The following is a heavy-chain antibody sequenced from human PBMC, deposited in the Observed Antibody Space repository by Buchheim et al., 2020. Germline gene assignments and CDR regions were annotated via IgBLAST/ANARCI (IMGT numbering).Heavy chain of an antibody. CDR2: IRSNSDGGTS. CDR3: TSGLEWSTSTES. J-gene: IGHJ5*02. CDR1: GFTFSSAW. D-gene: IGHD3-3*01. V-gene: IGHV3-15*01. Sequence: EVQLVESGGGLVKPGGSLRLSCAVSGFTFSSAWVVWVRQAPGKGLEWVGRIRSNSDGGTSDYGAPVKGRFTISRDDSKNTLYLQMNSLKTEDTAIYYCTSGLEWSTSTESWGQGTL.